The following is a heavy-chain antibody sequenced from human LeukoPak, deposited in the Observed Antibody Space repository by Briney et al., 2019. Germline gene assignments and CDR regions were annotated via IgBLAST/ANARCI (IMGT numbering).Heavy chain of an antibody. J-gene: IGHJ4*02. D-gene: IGHD3-22*01. CDR1: GFTFGYYW. V-gene: IGHV3-7*01. CDR3: AKDSAYYYDSSGYYYD. Sequence: PGGSLRLSCAASGFTFGYYWMSWVRQAPAKGLEWVANIKQDGSEKYYVDSVKGRFTISRDNAKNSLYLQMNSLRAEDTAMYYCAKDSAYYYDSSGYYYDWGQGTLVTVSS. CDR2: IKQDGSEK.